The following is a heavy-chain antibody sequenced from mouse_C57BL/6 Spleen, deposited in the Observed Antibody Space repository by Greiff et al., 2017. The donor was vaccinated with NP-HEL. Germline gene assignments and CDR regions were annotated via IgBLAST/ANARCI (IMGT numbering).Heavy chain of an antibody. CDR2: IDPSDSYT. CDR3: ASLYYYGSSHYAMDY. J-gene: IGHJ4*01. V-gene: IGHV1-59*01. D-gene: IGHD1-1*01. Sequence: QVQLQQPGAELVRPGTSVKLSCKASGYTFTSYWMHWVKQRPGQGLEWIGMIDPSDSYTNYNQKFKGKATLTVDTSSSTAYMQLSSLTSEDSAVYYCASLYYYGSSHYAMDYWGQGTSVTVSS. CDR1: GYTFTSYW.